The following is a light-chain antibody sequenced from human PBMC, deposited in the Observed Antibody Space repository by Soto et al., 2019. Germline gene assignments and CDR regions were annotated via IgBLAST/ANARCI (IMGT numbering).Light chain of an antibody. V-gene: IGLV2-11*01. J-gene: IGLJ2*01. CDR2: DVS. CDR3: SLYAGSYTLV. CDR1: SNDVGGYNF. Sequence: QSALTQPRSVSGSPGQSVTISCTGTSNDVGGYNFVSWYQQHPGKVPKLFIYDVSRRPSGVPDRFSGSKSGNTASLTISGLQAEDEADNYCSLYAGSYTLVFGGGTKLTVL.